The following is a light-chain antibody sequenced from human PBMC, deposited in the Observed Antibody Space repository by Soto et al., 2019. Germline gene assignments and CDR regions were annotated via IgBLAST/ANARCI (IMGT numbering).Light chain of an antibody. CDR3: SSYASSSTVYV. J-gene: IGLJ1*01. Sequence: QSALTQPASVSGSPGQSITIPCTGTSSDVGGYNYVSWYQQRPGKAPKLMIYDVSNRPSGVSNRFSGSKSGSTASLTISGLQAEDEADYYCSSYASSSTVYVFGTGTKVTVL. V-gene: IGLV2-14*01. CDR1: SSDVGGYNY. CDR2: DVS.